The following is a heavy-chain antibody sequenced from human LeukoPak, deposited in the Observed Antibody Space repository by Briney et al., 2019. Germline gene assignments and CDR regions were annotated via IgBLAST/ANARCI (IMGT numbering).Heavy chain of an antibody. D-gene: IGHD3-10*01. CDR1: GDSVSSNSAA. Sequence: SQTLSLTCAISGDSVSSNSAAWNWIRQSPSRGLEWLGRTYYRSKWYNDYAVSVKSRITINPDTSKNQFSLQLNSVTPEDTAVYYCARAKTDYYGSGSYHNWFDPWGQGTLVTASS. V-gene: IGHV6-1*01. CDR2: TYYRSKWYN. J-gene: IGHJ5*02. CDR3: ARAKTDYYGSGSYHNWFDP.